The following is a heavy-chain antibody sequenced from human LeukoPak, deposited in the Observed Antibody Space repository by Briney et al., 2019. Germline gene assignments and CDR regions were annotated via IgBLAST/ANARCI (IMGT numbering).Heavy chain of an antibody. CDR2: ISGSGGST. CDR1: GFTFDDYG. CDR3: AGYYGSGSYYEYYYYYYMDV. J-gene: IGHJ6*03. V-gene: IGHV3-23*01. D-gene: IGHD3-10*01. Sequence: GGSLRLSCAASGFTFDDYGMSWVRQAPGKGLEWVSAISGSGGSTYYADSVKGRFTISRDNSKNTLYLQMNSLRAEDTAVYYCAGYYGSGSYYEYYYYYYMDVWGKGTTVTISS.